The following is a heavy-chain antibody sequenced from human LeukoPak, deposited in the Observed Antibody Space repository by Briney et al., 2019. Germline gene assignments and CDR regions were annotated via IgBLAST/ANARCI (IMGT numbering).Heavy chain of an antibody. CDR1: GFTFSNYA. CDR2: ITGSGGNT. CDR3: AKWGDYDVLTGYYVSDY. V-gene: IGHV3-23*01. D-gene: IGHD3-9*01. Sequence: GGSLRLSCAASGFTFSNYATSWVRQAPGKGLEWVSAITGSGGNTYYADSVKGRFTISRDNSKNTVFLQMNSLRAEDTAVYYCAKWGDYDVLTGYYVSDYWGQGTLVTVSS. J-gene: IGHJ4*02.